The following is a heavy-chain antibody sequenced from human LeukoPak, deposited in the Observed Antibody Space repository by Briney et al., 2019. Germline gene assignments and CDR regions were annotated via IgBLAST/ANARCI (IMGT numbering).Heavy chain of an antibody. CDR1: GFTFSSYS. CDR2: ISSSSSYI. Sequence: GGSLRLSCAASGFTFSSYSMNWVRQAPGKGLEWVSSISSSSSYIYYADSVKGRFTISRDNAKNSLYLQMNSLRAEDTAVYYCARAAYYYDSSGNHDYWGQGTLVTVSS. J-gene: IGHJ4*02. D-gene: IGHD3-22*01. CDR3: ARAAYYYDSSGNHDY. V-gene: IGHV3-21*01.